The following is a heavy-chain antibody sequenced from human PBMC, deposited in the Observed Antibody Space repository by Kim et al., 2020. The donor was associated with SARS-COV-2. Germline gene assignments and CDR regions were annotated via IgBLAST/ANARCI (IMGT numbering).Heavy chain of an antibody. CDR3: VKEVEGTAAAATWGDS. Sequence: GGSLRLSCVASGFTFGGYAMSWIRQAPGKGLEWVSAISASGSSKYYLDSVKGRFTVSRDNFKDTLYLQMNSLGPDDTAVYHCVKEVEGTAAAATWGDSWGQGTLVTVSS. CDR2: ISASGSSK. D-gene: IGHD6-25*01. J-gene: IGHJ4*02. V-gene: IGHV3-23*01. CDR1: GFTFGGYA.